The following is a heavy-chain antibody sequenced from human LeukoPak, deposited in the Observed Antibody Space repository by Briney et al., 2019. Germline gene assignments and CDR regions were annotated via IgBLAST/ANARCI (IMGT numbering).Heavy chain of an antibody. D-gene: IGHD2-15*01. CDR1: GYSFTTYW. Sequence: GESLKISCKGSGYSFTTYWIGWVRQMPGKGLEWMGIIYPGDSDTRYSPSFQGQVTISADRSISTAYLQWSSLKASDTAMYYCTRARYCSGGSCYAEYWGQGTLVTVSS. J-gene: IGHJ4*02. CDR2: IYPGDSDT. V-gene: IGHV5-51*01. CDR3: TRARYCSGGSCYAEY.